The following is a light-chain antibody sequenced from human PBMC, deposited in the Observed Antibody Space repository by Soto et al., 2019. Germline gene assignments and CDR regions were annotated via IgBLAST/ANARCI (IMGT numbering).Light chain of an antibody. CDR1: QGIRND. Sequence: AIQMPQSPSSMSASVGDSVTITCRASQGIRNDLGWYQQKPGNAPKLLIYAASSLQSGVPSRFSGSGSGTDFTLTISSLQPEDFATYYCLQDYNYPPTFGQGTKVDIK. CDR2: AAS. J-gene: IGKJ1*01. V-gene: IGKV1-6*01. CDR3: LQDYNYPPT.